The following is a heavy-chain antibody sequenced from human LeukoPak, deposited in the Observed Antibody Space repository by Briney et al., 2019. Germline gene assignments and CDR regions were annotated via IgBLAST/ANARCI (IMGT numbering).Heavy chain of an antibody. V-gene: IGHV4-39*07. Sequence: SETLSLTCTVSGGSISSSSYYWGWIRQPPGKGLEWIGSIYYSGSTYYNPSLKSRVTMSVDTSKNQLSLKLSSVTAADTAVYYCAREGGDYGGNSQFWYFDLWGRGTLVTVSS. CDR1: GGSISSSSYY. CDR3: AREGGDYGGNSQFWYFDL. D-gene: IGHD4-23*01. CDR2: IYYSGST. J-gene: IGHJ2*01.